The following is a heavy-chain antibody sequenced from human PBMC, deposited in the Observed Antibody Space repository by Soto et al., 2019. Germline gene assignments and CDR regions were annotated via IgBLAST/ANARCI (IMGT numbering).Heavy chain of an antibody. CDR3: ARGNDFRTGWFDP. CDR2: MYYSGTT. D-gene: IGHD4-4*01. Sequence: QVQLQESGPGLVKPSQTLSLTCTVSAGSISSGTYYWNWIRQHPGKGLEWIGYMYYSGTTYYNPSLQSQLTISGDTSKNQFSLKLSSVTVADTAVYYCARGNDFRTGWFDPWGQGIMVTVSS. CDR1: AGSISSGTYY. V-gene: IGHV4-31*01. J-gene: IGHJ5*02.